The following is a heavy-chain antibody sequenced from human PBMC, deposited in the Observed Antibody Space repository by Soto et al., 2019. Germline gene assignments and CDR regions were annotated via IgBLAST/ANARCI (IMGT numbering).Heavy chain of an antibody. J-gene: IGHJ4*02. D-gene: IGHD3-3*01. CDR3: AKVGQVTGFGVAGG. CDR2: ISGSGGST. V-gene: IGHV3-23*01. Sequence: EVQLLESGGGLVQPGGSLRLSCAASGFTFSSYAMSWVRQAPGKGLEWVSAISGSGGSTYYADSVKGRFTISRDNSKNTLYLQMNRLRAEYTAVYYCAKVGQVTGFGVAGGWGQGTLVTVSS. CDR1: GFTFSSYA.